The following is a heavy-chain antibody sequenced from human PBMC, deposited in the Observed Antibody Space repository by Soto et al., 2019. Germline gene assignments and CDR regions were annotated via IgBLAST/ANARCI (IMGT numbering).Heavy chain of an antibody. J-gene: IGHJ5*02. V-gene: IGHV4-34*01. D-gene: IGHD3-10*01. CDR1: GGSFSGYY. CDR3: ARVSITLIRGVIITNWFGP. Sequence: SETLSLTCAVYGGSFSGYYWTWIRQPPGTGLEWIGEINHSGSTNYNPSLRSRVTMSVDRSKTQFSLNLSSVTAADTAVYYCARVSITLIRGVIITNWFGPWGQGTLVTVSS. CDR2: INHSGST.